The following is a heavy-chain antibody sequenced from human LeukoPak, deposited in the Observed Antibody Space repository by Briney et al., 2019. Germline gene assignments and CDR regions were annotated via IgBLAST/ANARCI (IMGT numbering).Heavy chain of an antibody. Sequence: GESLKISCTGSGYTFTSYWIGWVRQMPGKGLEWMGIIYPDDSDTRYSPSFQGQVTISADKSISTAYLQWSSLKASDTTMYYCARGFGEFRFDYWGQGTLVTVSS. CDR1: GYTFTSYW. CDR2: IYPDDSDT. CDR3: ARGFGEFRFDY. J-gene: IGHJ4*02. V-gene: IGHV5-51*01. D-gene: IGHD3-10*01.